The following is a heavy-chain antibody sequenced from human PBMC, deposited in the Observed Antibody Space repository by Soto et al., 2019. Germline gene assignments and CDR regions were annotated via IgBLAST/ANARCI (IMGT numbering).Heavy chain of an antibody. CDR2: IWYDGSNK. Sequence: VQLVESGGGVVQPGRSLRLSCAASGFTFSSYGMHWVRQAPGKGLEWVAVIWYDGSNKYYADSVKGRFTISRDNSKNTLYLQMNSLRAEDTAVYYCARARIAVAGGADYWGQGTLVTVSS. CDR1: GFTFSSYG. CDR3: ARARIAVAGGADY. V-gene: IGHV3-33*01. J-gene: IGHJ4*02. D-gene: IGHD6-19*01.